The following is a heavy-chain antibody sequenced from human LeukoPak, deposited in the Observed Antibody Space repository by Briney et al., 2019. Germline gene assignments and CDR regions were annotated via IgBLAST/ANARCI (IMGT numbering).Heavy chain of an antibody. CDR2: IKSKAAGGTT. Sequence: TGGSLRLSCAASGFAYSNAWMSWVRQAPGKGLEWVGRIKSKAAGGTTGYAAAVRDRFTISRDDSENTLSPQMNSLKTEDTAVYYCTTDLEWELLDYWGQGTLVTVSS. D-gene: IGHD1-26*01. V-gene: IGHV3-15*01. J-gene: IGHJ4*02. CDR3: TTDLEWELLDY. CDR1: GFAYSNAW.